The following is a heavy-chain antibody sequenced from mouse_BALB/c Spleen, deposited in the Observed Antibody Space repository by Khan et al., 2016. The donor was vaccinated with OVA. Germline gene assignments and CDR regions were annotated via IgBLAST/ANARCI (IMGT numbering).Heavy chain of an antibody. V-gene: IGHV3-2*02. J-gene: IGHJ4*01. CDR3: ARKNYYGYAMDH. CDR1: GYSITSDYA. CDR2: ISYGGST. Sequence: EVELVESGPGLVKPSQSLSLTCTVTGYSITSDYAWDWIRQFPGNKLEWMGYISYGGSTSYNPSLKSRISFTRDTSKNQFFLQLNSVTTEDTATYYCARKNYYGYAMDHWGQGTSVTVSS. D-gene: IGHD1-1*01.